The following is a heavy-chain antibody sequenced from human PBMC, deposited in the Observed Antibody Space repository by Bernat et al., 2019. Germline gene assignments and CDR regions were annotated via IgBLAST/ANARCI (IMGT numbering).Heavy chain of an antibody. J-gene: IGHJ4*02. CDR1: GFTVSSNY. Sequence: EVQLVESGGGLVQPGGSLRLSCAASGFTVSSNYMSWVRQAPGKGLEWVSVIYSGGRTYYADSVKGGFTISRDNSKNTLYLQMNSLRAEDTAVYYCARDGVAAAGIDYWGQGTLVTVSS. D-gene: IGHD6-13*01. CDR3: ARDGVAAAGIDY. V-gene: IGHV3-66*01. CDR2: IYSGGRT.